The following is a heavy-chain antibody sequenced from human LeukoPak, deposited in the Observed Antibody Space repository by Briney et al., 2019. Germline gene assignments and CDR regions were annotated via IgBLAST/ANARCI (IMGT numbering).Heavy chain of an antibody. CDR2: MSYDGSKE. CDR3: AKPPYDSSGYYQSTFDY. V-gene: IGHV3-30*18. D-gene: IGHD3-22*01. Sequence: GGPLRLSCAASGFSFSSYGMHWVRQAPGKGLEWVAVMSYDGSKEYYADPVKGRFTISRDNSKNTLYLQMNSLRAEDTAVYYCAKPPYDSSGYYQSTFDYWGQGTLVTVSS. J-gene: IGHJ4*02. CDR1: GFSFSSYG.